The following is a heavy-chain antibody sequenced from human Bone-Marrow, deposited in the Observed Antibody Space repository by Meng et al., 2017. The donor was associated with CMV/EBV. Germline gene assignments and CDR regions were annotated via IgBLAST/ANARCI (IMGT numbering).Heavy chain of an antibody. Sequence: GGSLRLSCAASGFIFSGYSMNWVRQAPGKGLEWVSMISSSSRYIYYADSVKGRFTISRDNANNLLYLQMNSLTAEDTAFYYCATREGRGHTVDWGQGTLVTVSS. CDR3: ATREGRGHTVD. D-gene: IGHD3-10*01. V-gene: IGHV3-21*01. CDR1: GFIFSGYS. J-gene: IGHJ4*02. CDR2: ISSSSRYI.